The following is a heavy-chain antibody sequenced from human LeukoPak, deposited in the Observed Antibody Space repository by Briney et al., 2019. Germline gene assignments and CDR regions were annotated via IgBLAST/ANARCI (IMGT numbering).Heavy chain of an antibody. V-gene: IGHV4-34*01. D-gene: IGHD3-9*01. CDR2: INHSGST. CDR1: GGSFSGYY. J-gene: IGHJ5*02. Sequence: SETLSLTCAVYGGSFSGYYWSWIRQPPGKGLEWIGEINHSGSTNHNPSLKSRVTISVDTSKNQFSLKLSSVTAADTAVYYCARGVLRYFDWLPPYNWFDPWGQGTLVTVSS. CDR3: ARGVLRYFDWLPPYNWFDP.